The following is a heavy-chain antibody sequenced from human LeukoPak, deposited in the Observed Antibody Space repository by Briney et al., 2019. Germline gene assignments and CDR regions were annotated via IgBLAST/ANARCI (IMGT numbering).Heavy chain of an antibody. J-gene: IGHJ6*04. Sequence: GGSLRLSCAASGFTFSTYGTHWVRQAPGKGLEWVAVIAYDGKTTYYADSVKGRFTISRDNAKNSLYLQMNSLRAEDTAVYYCAELGITMIGGVWGKGTTVTISS. CDR2: IAYDGKTT. V-gene: IGHV3-30*18. CDR1: GFTFSTYG. D-gene: IGHD3-10*02. CDR3: AELGITMIGGV.